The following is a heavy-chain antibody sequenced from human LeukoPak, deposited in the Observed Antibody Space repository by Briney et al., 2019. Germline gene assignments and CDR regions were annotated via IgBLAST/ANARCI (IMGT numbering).Heavy chain of an antibody. CDR1: GGSIRSSNW. D-gene: IGHD6-6*01. J-gene: IGHJ4*02. CDR3: CSSGDPLYFDY. Sequence: SETLSLTCAVSGGSIRSSNWWSWVRQPPGKGLEWIGEIYHSGSTNYNPSLKSRVTISVDKSKNQFSLKLSSVTAADTAVYYCCSSGDPLYFDYWGRGTLVTVSS. V-gene: IGHV4-4*02. CDR2: IYHSGST.